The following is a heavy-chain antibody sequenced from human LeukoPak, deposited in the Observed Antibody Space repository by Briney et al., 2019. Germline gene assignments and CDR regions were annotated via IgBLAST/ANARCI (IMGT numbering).Heavy chain of an antibody. CDR1: GVSIRNHY. V-gene: IGHV4-59*11. Sequence: PSETLSLTCTVSGVSIRNHYWSWIRQPPGKGLEWIGYIYDSETTNYNPSLKSRVTMSLDTSKNQFSLKLSSVTAADTALYYCATRPGGSTWHGVFDFWSRGTLVTVSS. CDR3: ATRPGGSTWHGVFDF. D-gene: IGHD6-13*01. J-gene: IGHJ4*02. CDR2: IYDSETT.